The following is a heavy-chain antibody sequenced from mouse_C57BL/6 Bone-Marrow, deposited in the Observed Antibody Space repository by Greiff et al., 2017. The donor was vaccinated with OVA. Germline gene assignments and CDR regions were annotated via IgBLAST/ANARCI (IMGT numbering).Heavy chain of an antibody. CDR1: GFTFSSYA. CDR2: ISDGGSYT. CDR3: ARDEPLGSFAY. Sequence: EVQRVESGGGLVKPGGSLKLSCAASGFTFSSYAMSWVRQTPEKRLEWVATISDGGSYTYYPDNVKGRFTISRDNAKNNLYLQMSHLKSEDTAMYYCARDEPLGSFAYWGQGTLVTVSA. J-gene: IGHJ3*01. V-gene: IGHV5-4*01. D-gene: IGHD6-1*01.